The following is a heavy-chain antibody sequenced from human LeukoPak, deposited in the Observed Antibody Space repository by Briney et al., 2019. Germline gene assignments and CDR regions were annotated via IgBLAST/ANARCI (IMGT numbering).Heavy chain of an antibody. D-gene: IGHD5-24*01. CDR1: GFTFSSYG. Sequence: GRSLGLSCAASGFTFSSYGMHWVRQAPGEGLEWVAVIWYDGSNKYYADSVKGRFTISRDNSKNTLYLQMNSLRAEDTAVYYCAKDITPMVEMATLVDYWGQGTLVTVSS. CDR3: AKDITPMVEMATLVDY. V-gene: IGHV3-33*06. CDR2: IWYDGSNK. J-gene: IGHJ4*02.